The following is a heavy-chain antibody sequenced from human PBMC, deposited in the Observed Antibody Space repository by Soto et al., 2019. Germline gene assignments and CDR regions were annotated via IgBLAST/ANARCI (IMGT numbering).Heavy chain of an antibody. V-gene: IGHV4-30-4*01. D-gene: IGHD3-22*01. CDR3: ARVGTYYYDSSGYYSPGLFDY. CDR1: GGSISSGDYY. CDR2: IYYSGST. Sequence: SETLSLTCTVSGGSISSGDYYWSWIRQPPGKGLEWIGYIYYSGSTYYNPSLKSRVTISVDTSKNQFSLKLSSVTAADTAVYYCARVGTYYYDSSGYYSPGLFDYWGQGTLVTVSS. J-gene: IGHJ4*02.